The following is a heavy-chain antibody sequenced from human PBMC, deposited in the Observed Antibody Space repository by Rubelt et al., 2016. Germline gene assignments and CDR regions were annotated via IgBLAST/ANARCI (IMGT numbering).Heavy chain of an antibody. CDR2: ISAYNGNT. D-gene: IGHD3-10*01. CDR3: ARASRSRGFGHWFDP. Sequence: QVQLVQSGAEVKKPGSSVKVSCKASGGTFSSYAISWVRQAPGQGLEWMGWISAYNGNTNYAQKVQGRVTMTTDTSTSTVYMELRSLRSDDTAVYYCARASRSRGFGHWFDPWGQGTLVTVSS. V-gene: IGHV1-18*01. CDR1: GGTFSSYA. J-gene: IGHJ5*02.